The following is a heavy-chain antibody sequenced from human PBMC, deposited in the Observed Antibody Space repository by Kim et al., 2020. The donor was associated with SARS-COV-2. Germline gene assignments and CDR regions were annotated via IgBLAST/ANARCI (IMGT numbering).Heavy chain of an antibody. V-gene: IGHV3-21*01. CDR1: GFTFSSYS. D-gene: IGHD1-26*01. J-gene: IGHJ4*02. CDR3: ARGRGELFDY. Sequence: GGSLRLSCAASGFTFSSYSMNWVRQAPGKGLEWVSSISSSSSYIYYADSVKGRFTISRDNAKNSLYLQMNSLRAEDTAGYYCARGRGELFDYWGQGTLVTVSS. CDR2: ISSSSSYI.